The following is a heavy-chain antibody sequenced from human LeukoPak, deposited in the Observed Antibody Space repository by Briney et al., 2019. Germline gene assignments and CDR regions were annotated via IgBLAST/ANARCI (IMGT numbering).Heavy chain of an antibody. J-gene: IGHJ4*02. Sequence: WVRQPPGKGLEWIGSIYYSGSTYYNPSLKSRVTISVDTSKNQFSLKLSSVTAADTAVYYCARYGSGSYYNSYYFDYWGQGTLVTVSS. D-gene: IGHD3-10*01. V-gene: IGHV4-39*01. CDR3: ARYGSGSYYNSYYFDY. CDR2: IYYSGST.